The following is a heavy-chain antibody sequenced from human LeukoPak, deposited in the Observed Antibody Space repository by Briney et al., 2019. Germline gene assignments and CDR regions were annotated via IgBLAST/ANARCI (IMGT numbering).Heavy chain of an antibody. CDR2: TYYSGNT. V-gene: IGHV4-59*08. Sequence: PSETLSLTCTVSGDSISSYYWSWIRQSPGKGLEYIGYTYYSGNTNYNPSLKSRVTISVDTSKSQFSLKLSSVTAADTAVYYCASLSRSGTQTFDYWGQGTLVTVSS. D-gene: IGHD3-10*01. J-gene: IGHJ4*02. CDR1: GDSISSYY. CDR3: ASLSRSGTQTFDY.